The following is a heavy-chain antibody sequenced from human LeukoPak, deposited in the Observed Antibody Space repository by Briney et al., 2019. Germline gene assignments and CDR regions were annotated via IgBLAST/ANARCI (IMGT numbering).Heavy chain of an antibody. CDR3: ARRCSGGSCSGAFDI. Sequence: ASVKVSCKASGYTFTGHYMHWVRQAPGQGLEWMGWINPNSGDTNYAQKFQGSVTMTRDTSISTACMELSSLRSDDTAVYYCARRCSGGSCSGAFDIWGQGTMVTVSS. CDR2: INPNSGDT. J-gene: IGHJ3*02. D-gene: IGHD2-15*01. CDR1: GYTFTGHY. V-gene: IGHV1-2*02.